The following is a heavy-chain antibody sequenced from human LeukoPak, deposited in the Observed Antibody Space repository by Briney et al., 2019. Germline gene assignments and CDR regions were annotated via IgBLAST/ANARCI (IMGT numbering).Heavy chain of an antibody. CDR1: GFTFSSYG. D-gene: IGHD6-13*01. CDR2: IAKTGGNT. CDR3: AKEGIGAAGRRFDC. J-gene: IGHJ4*02. Sequence: PGGSLRLSCVASGFTFSSYGMNWVRQAPGKGLQWVSSIAKTGGNTYYADSVRGRFTISRDNSKNTLYLQMNSLRDEDTAVYYCAKEGIGAAGRRFDCWGQGTPVTVSS. V-gene: IGHV3-23*01.